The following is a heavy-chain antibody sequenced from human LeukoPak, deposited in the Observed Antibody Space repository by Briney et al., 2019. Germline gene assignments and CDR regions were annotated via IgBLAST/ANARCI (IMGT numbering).Heavy chain of an antibody. Sequence: GASVKVSCKASGGTFSSYAINWVRQATGQGLEWMGWMNPNSGNTGYAQKFQGRVTMTRNTSISTAYMELSSLRSEDTAVYYSARVYNDSSGYRPLRAWGQGTLVTVSS. CDR2: MNPNSGNT. CDR1: GGTFSSYA. V-gene: IGHV1-8*02. CDR3: ARVYNDSSGYRPLRA. D-gene: IGHD3-22*01. J-gene: IGHJ5*02.